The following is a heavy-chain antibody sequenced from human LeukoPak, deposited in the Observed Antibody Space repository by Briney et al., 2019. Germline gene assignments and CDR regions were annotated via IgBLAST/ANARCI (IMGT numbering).Heavy chain of an antibody. CDR1: GGSISSYY. CDR3: ARAQQVTHGGAFDI. D-gene: IGHD3-16*01. Sequence: SETLSLTCTVSGGSISSYYWSWIRQPPGKGLEWIGYIYYSGSTNYNPSLKSRVTMSVDTSKNQFSLKLSSVTAADTAVYYCARAQQVTHGGAFDIWGQGTMVTVSS. CDR2: IYYSGST. V-gene: IGHV4-59*12. J-gene: IGHJ3*02.